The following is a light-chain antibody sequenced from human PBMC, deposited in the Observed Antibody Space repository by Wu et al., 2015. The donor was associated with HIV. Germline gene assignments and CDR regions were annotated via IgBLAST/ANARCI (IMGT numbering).Light chain of an antibody. CDR2: AAS. J-gene: IGKJ5*01. CDR1: QSVSGY. Sequence: DIQMTQSPSSLSASVGDRVTITCRASQSVSGYLNWYQQKPGKAPNLLIYAASRLHSGVPPRFSGGGSETDFTLTISSLHPEDFATYYCQQSYSTPRTFGQGTRLEIK. CDR3: QQSYSTPRT. V-gene: IGKV1-39*01.